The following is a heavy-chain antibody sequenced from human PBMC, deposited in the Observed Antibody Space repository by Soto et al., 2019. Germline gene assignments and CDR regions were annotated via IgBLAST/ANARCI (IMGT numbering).Heavy chain of an antibody. CDR1: GYTFTGDY. D-gene: IGHD1-7*01. J-gene: IGHJ4*02. CDR3: ARLRIRYNWNSLELAY. CDR2: INPNSGGT. Sequence: ASVKVSCKASGYTFTGDYMHWVRQAPGQGLEWMGWINPNSGGTNYAQKFQGWVTMTRDTSISTAYMELSRLRSDDTAVYYCARLRIRYNWNSLELAYWGQGTLVTVSS. V-gene: IGHV1-2*04.